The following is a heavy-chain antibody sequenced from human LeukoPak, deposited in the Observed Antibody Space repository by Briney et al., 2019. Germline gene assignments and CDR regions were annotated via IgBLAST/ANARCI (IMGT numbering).Heavy chain of an antibody. CDR2: TKEDGSEK. CDR1: GFTFSTYW. J-gene: IGHJ4*02. D-gene: IGHD2-15*01. Sequence: PGGSLRLSCAASGFTFSTYWMTWVRQAPGKGLEWVANTKEDGSEKYYVDSVKGRFTVSRDNAKNSLYLQMNTLRAEDTAVYYCTRDTGCSGGTCYSFYDSWGQGTLVTVSS. V-gene: IGHV3-7*01. CDR3: TRDTGCSGGTCYSFYDS.